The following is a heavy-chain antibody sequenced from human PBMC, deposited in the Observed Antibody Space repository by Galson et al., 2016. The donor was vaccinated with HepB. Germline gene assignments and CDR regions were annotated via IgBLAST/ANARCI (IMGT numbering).Heavy chain of an antibody. Sequence: ETLSLTCSVSGDSISEPHWWIWVRQPPGKGLEWIGQIYPSGRTNYSPSLRSRVTILVDKSKNQFSLNLTSVTAADTAVYYCAREWGGAGRYDSWGPGSLVTVSS. J-gene: IGHJ5*01. CDR3: AREWGGAGRYDS. CDR1: GDSISEPHW. V-gene: IGHV4-4*02. D-gene: IGHD3-16*01. CDR2: IYPSGRT.